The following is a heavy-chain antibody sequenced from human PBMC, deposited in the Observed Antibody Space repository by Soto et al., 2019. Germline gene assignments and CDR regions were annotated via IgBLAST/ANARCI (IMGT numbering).Heavy chain of an antibody. Sequence: EVQLVESGGGLVQLGGSLRLSCAASGFTFSSCSMNWVRQAPGKGLEWLSYISSTSSTIYYADSVKGRFTISRDNAKNSLCLQMNSLRDEDTAVYYCASWPDAADYWGQGTLVTVSS. CDR2: ISSTSSTI. CDR1: GFTFSSCS. D-gene: IGHD6-25*01. V-gene: IGHV3-48*02. CDR3: ASWPDAADY. J-gene: IGHJ4*02.